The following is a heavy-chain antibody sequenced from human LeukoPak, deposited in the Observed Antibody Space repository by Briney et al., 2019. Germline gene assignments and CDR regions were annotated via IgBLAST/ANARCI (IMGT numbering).Heavy chain of an antibody. D-gene: IGHD2-2*01. CDR3: AREGAYCSSTSCHLQNWFDP. CDR1: GYTFVSYG. V-gene: IGHV1-18*04. J-gene: IGHJ5*02. CDR2: ISVYNGDT. Sequence: ASVKVSCTASGYTFVSYGITWVRQAPGQGLEWMGWISVYNGDTKYAQNLQGRVTMTTDTSTSTAYMELRSLRSDDTAVYYCAREGAYCSSTSCHLQNWFDPWGQGTLVTVSS.